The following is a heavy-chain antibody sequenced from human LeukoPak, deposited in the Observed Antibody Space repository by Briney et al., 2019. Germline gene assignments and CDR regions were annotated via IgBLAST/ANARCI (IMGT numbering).Heavy chain of an antibody. D-gene: IGHD3-22*01. J-gene: IGHJ3*02. CDR3: ARGCGYDSSGYYCNDAFDI. V-gene: IGHV4-4*02. CDR2: IYHSGST. Sequence: SGTLSLTCAVSGGSLTNDDWWNWVRQPPGKGLEWIGEIYHSGSTNYNPSLKSRVTISLDTSKNQFSLKLSSVTAADTAVYYCARGCGYDSSGYYCNDAFDIWGQGTMVTVSS. CDR1: GGSLTNDDW.